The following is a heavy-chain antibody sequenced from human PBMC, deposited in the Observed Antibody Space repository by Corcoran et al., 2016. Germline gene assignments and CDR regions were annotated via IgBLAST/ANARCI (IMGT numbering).Heavy chain of an antibody. V-gene: IGHV4-34*01. CDR1: GGSFSGYY. CDR3: ARVIVGATGRFDY. D-gene: IGHD1-26*01. Sequence: QVQLQQWGAGLLKPSETLSLTCAVYGGSFSGYYWSWIRQPPGKGLEWIGEINHSGSTNYNPSLKSRVTISVDTSKNQFSLKLSSVTAADTAVYYCARVIVGATGRFDYWGQGTLVTVSS. CDR2: INHSGST. J-gene: IGHJ4*02.